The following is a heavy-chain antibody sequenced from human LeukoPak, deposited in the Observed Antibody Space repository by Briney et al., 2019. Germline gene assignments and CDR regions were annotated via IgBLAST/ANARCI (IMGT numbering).Heavy chain of an antibody. J-gene: IGHJ5*02. D-gene: IGHD3-9*01. Sequence: KSSETLSLTCTVSGGSISSSSYYWGWIRQPPGKGLEWIGSIYYSGSTNYNPSLKSRVTMSVDTSKNQFSLKLSSVTAADTAVYYCARDRPLYDISSAEFRWFDPWGQGTLVTVSS. CDR3: ARDRPLYDISSAEFRWFDP. CDR2: IYYSGST. CDR1: GGSISSSSYY. V-gene: IGHV4-39*07.